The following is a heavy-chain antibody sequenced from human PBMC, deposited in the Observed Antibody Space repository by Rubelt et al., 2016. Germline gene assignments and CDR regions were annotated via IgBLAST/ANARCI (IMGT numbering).Heavy chain of an antibody. D-gene: IGHD3-22*01. Sequence: PGGSLRLSCAASGFTVSSNYMSWVRQAPGKGLEWVSVIYSGGNTYHAESVMGRFTISRDNYKNKIYLQMHSLRAEDTAVDYCARAYYDSSGDYPHAFDIWGQGTMVPVSS. CDR2: IYSGGNT. CDR1: GFTVSSNY. J-gene: IGHJ3*02. CDR3: ARAYYDSSGDYPHAFDI. V-gene: IGHV3-53*01.